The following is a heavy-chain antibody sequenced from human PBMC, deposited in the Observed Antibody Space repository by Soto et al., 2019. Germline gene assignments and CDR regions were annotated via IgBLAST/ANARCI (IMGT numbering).Heavy chain of an antibody. D-gene: IGHD6-19*01. CDR1: GYTFTSYA. J-gene: IGHJ4*02. Sequence: ASVKVSCKASGYTFTSYAMHWVRQAPGQRLEWMGWINAGNGNTKYSQKFQGRVTITRDTSASTAYMELSSLRSEDTAVYYCARDKRGAVAGTFDYWGQGTLVTVSS. CDR3: ARDKRGAVAGTFDY. CDR2: INAGNGNT. V-gene: IGHV1-3*01.